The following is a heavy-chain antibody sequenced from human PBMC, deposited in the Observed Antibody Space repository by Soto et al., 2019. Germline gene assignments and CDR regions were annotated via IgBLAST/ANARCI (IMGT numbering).Heavy chain of an antibody. CDR1: GFTFSSYW. J-gene: IGHJ6*02. CDR2: IKQDGSDK. V-gene: IGHV3-7*03. Sequence: VGSLRLSCAASGFTFSSYWMTWVRQAPGKGLEWVANIKQDGSDKSYVDSVKGRFTISRDNAKNSLYLQMNSLRAEDTAVYYCARDRPLHCRSTSCYSEYYGMDVWGQGTTVTVSS. D-gene: IGHD2-2*02. CDR3: ARDRPLHCRSTSCYSEYYGMDV.